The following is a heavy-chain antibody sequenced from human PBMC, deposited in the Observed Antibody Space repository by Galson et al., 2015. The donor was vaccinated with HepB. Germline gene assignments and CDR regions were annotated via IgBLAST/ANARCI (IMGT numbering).Heavy chain of an antibody. Sequence: SLRLSCAASGFTFSNCAMSWVRQAPGKGLEWVSGISAGSDSTYYADSVKGRFTISRDNSKSTLYLQMNSLRAGDTAVYYCAKALWAGLVSGEGNFDYWGQGTLVTVSS. CDR1: GFTFSNCA. J-gene: IGHJ4*02. V-gene: IGHV3-23*01. CDR3: AKALWAGLVSGEGNFDY. CDR2: ISAGSDST. D-gene: IGHD2-2*01.